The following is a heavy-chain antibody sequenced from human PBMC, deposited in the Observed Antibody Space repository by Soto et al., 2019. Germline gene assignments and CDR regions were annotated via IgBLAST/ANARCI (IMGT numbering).Heavy chain of an antibody. Sequence: QVQVVESGGGVVQPGRSLRLSCATSGFTFSNYGMHWVRQAPGKGLEWVAVIWHDGKNKYYADSVKGRFTISRDNSKNTLFLQIDSLRAEDTAVYHCPRDPGNDEAIDYWGQGTLVTVSS. V-gene: IGHV3-33*01. CDR3: PRDPGNDEAIDY. J-gene: IGHJ4*02. CDR1: GFTFSNYG. CDR2: IWHDGKNK. D-gene: IGHD1-1*01.